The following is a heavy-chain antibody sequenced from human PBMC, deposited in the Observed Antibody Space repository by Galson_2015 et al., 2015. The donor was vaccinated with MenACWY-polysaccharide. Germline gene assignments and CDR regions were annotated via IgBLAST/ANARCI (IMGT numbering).Heavy chain of an antibody. V-gene: IGHV3-53*01. CDR3: ARGADGFDI. CDR2: IYSGGRT. Sequence: SLRLSCAASGFTVSSNYMSWVRQASGKGLEWVSIIYSGGRTYYADSVKGRFTISRDNSKNTLDLQMNSLRAEDTAVYYCARGADGFDIWGQGTMVTVSS. J-gene: IGHJ3*02. CDR1: GFTVSSNY.